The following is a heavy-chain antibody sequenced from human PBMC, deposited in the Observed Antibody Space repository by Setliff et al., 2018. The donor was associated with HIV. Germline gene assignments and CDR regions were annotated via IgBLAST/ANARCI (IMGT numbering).Heavy chain of an antibody. CDR3: AKGGASSHWLGP. D-gene: IGHD3-16*01. CDR1: GGSISSSGYS. Sequence: NPSGTLSLTCAVSGGSISSSGYSWSWIRQSPGKGLEWIGFILNREITNYTPSLQSRVSISMDTSKNQFSLKLHSVTAADTAIYHCAKGGASSHWLGPWGQGTLVTVSS. J-gene: IGHJ5*02. CDR2: ILNREIT. V-gene: IGHV4-61*08.